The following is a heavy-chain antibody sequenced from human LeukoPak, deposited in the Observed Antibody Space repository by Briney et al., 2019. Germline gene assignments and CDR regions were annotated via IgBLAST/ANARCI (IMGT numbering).Heavy chain of an antibody. V-gene: IGHV1-24*01. D-gene: IGHD3-10*01. J-gene: IGHJ4*02. CDR3: ATVSYYYGSGSYDY. CDR2: FDPEDGET. CDR1: GYTLTELS. Sequence: ASVKVSCKVSGYTLTELSMHWVRQAPGKGLEWIGDFDPEDGETIYAQKFQGRVTMTEDTSTDTAYMELSSLRSEDTAVYYCATVSYYYGSGSYDYWGQGTLVTVSS.